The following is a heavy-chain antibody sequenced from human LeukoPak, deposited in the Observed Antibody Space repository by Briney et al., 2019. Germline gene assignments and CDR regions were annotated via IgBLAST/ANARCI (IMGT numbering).Heavy chain of an antibody. Sequence: GGYLRLSCAASGFTFSSYSMNWVRQAPGKGLEWVSSISSSSSYIYYADSVKGRFTISRDNAKNSLYLQMNSLRAEDTAVYYCARDPTTYGSGSYYYYFEYWGQGTLVTVSS. CDR1: GFTFSSYS. V-gene: IGHV3-21*01. J-gene: IGHJ4*02. D-gene: IGHD3-10*01. CDR2: ISSSSSYI. CDR3: ARDPTTYGSGSYYYYFEY.